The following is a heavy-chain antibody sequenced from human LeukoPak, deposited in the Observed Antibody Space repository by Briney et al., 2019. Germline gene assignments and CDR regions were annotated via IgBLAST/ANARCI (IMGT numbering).Heavy chain of an antibody. CDR1: GFTFSSYA. D-gene: IGHD6-13*01. CDR2: IPYDGSNK. CDR3: VRGAYSSSWLNFDY. V-gene: IGHV3-30*04. Sequence: GGSLRLSCAASGFTFSSYAMHWVRQAPGEGLEWVALIPYDGSNKYYADSVKGRFTVSRDNSKNTLYLQMNSLRAEDTAVYYCVRGAYSSSWLNFDYWGQGTLVTVSS. J-gene: IGHJ4*02.